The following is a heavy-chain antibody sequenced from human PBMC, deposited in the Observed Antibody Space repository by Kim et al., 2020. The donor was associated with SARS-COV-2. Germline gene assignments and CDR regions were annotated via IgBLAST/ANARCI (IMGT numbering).Heavy chain of an antibody. J-gene: IGHJ4*02. CDR3: ARDSSVVTRWGLSNYFDY. Sequence: SETLSLTCAVSGGSISSSNWWSWVRQPPGKGLEWIGEIYHSGSTNYNPSLKSRVTISVDKSKNQFSLKLSSVTAADTAVYYCARDSSVVTRWGLSNYFDYWGQGTLVTVSS. CDR2: IYHSGST. V-gene: IGHV4-4*02. D-gene: IGHD3-22*01. CDR1: GGSISSSNW.